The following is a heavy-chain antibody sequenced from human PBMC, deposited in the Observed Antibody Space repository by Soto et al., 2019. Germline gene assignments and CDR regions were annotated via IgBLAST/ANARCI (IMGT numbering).Heavy chain of an antibody. J-gene: IGHJ2*01. CDR3: ARVVTLVMSFHYWYFDL. Sequence: QVQLVQSGAEVKKPGSSVKVSCKASGGTFSSYAISWVRQAPGQGLEWMRGIIPIFGTANYAQKFQGRVTITADESTSTAYMELSSLRSEDTAVYYCARVVTLVMSFHYWYFDLWGRGTLVTVSS. D-gene: IGHD6-13*01. V-gene: IGHV1-69*12. CDR1: GGTFSSYA. CDR2: IIPIFGTA.